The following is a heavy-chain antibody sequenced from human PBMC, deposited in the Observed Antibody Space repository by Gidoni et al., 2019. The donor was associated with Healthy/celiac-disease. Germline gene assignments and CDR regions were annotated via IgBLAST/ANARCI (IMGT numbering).Heavy chain of an antibody. J-gene: IGHJ4*02. D-gene: IGHD3-22*01. CDR2: ISSSSSTI. CDR3: ARGDSSGYEYY. V-gene: IGHV3-48*01. CDR1: GFTFSSYS. Sequence: EVQLVESGGGLVQPAGSLTLSCAASGFTFSSYSMKWVRQAPGTRLGWVSYISSSSSTIYYADSVKGRVTISRDNAKNSLYLKMNSLRAEDTAVYYCARGDSSGYEYYWGQGTLVTVSS.